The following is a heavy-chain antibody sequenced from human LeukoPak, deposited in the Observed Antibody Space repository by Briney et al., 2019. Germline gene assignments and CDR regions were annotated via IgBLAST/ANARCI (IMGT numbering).Heavy chain of an antibody. CDR2: INHSGST. J-gene: IGHJ4*02. Sequence: SETLSLTCAVYGGSFSGYYWSWIRQPPGKGLEWIGEINHSGSTNYNPSLKSRVTISADTSKNQFSLKLSSVTAADTAVYYCARDATHFDYWGLGTLVTVSS. V-gene: IGHV4-34*01. CDR3: ARDATHFDY. CDR1: GGSFSGYY.